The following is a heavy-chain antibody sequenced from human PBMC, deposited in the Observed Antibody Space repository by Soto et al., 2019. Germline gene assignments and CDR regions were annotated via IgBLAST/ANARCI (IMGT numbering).Heavy chain of an antibody. CDR2: IKSKTDGGTT. V-gene: IGHV3-15*01. D-gene: IGHD3-16*01. Sequence: GGSLRLSCAASGFSFSKAWMSWVRQAPGKGLEWVGRIKSKTDGGTTDYAAPVKGRFTTSRDDSKNTLYLQMNSLKTEDTAVYYCAAGLRPYYYYYMDVWGKGTTVTVSS. CDR3: AAGLRPYYYYYMDV. J-gene: IGHJ6*03. CDR1: GFSFSKAW.